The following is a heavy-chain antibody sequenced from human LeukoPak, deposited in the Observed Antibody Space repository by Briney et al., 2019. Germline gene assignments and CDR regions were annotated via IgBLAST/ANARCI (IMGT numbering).Heavy chain of an antibody. V-gene: IGHV1-69*01. Sequence: ASVNVSCKASGGSFSTYAINWVRQAPGQGPEWMGGIIPIFGTANYTQKFQGRVTITADESTTTAYMELSSLKSEDTAMYYCARAMYGGYAPGDSRLDYWGQGTLVTVSS. CDR3: ARAMYGGYAPGDSRLDY. CDR1: GGSFSTYA. J-gene: IGHJ4*02. D-gene: IGHD2-15*01. CDR2: IIPIFGTA.